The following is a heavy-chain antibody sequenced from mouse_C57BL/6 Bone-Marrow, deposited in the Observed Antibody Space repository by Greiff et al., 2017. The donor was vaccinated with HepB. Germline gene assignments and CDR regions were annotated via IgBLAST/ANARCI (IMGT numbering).Heavy chain of an antibody. D-gene: IGHD2-4*01. V-gene: IGHV1-55*01. CDR2: IYPGSGST. J-gene: IGHJ3*01. CDR1: GYTFTSYW. Sequence: QVQLQQPGAELVKPGASVKMSCKASGYTFTSYWITWVKQRPGQGLEWIGDIYPGSGSTNYNEKFKSKATLTVDTSSRTAYMQLSSLTSEDSAVYYCARVYDYDGAWFAYWGQGTLVTVSA. CDR3: ARVYDYDGAWFAY.